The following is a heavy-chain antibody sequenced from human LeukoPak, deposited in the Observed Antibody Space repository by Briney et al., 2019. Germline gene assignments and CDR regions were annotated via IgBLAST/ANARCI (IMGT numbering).Heavy chain of an antibody. V-gene: IGHV3-7*01. CDR1: GFTFSTYW. CDR2: TREDGSEK. J-gene: IGHJ4*02. Sequence: GGSLRLSCTASGFTFSTYWMSWVRQAPGKGLEWVANTREDGSEKYYVDSVKGRFTISRDNAKNSLYLQMNSLRAEDTAVYYCAREPAGHYYGSGSSFDYWGQGTLVTVSS. D-gene: IGHD3-10*01. CDR3: AREPAGHYYGSGSSFDY.